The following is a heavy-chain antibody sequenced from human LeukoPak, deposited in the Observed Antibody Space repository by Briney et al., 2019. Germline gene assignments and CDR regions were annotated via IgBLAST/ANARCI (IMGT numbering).Heavy chain of an antibody. J-gene: IGHJ4*02. V-gene: IGHV1-18*01. D-gene: IGHD5/OR15-5a*01. CDR2: ISGYSGNT. CDR3: ARDAVSTTTVGGIDY. Sequence: ASVKVSCKASGYTFTNYGISLVRQAPGQGLEWMGWISGYSGNTKYAEKIQGRVTMTTDTSTSTTYTELRSLRSDDTAVYYCARDAVSTTTVGGIDYRGQGTLVTVSS. CDR1: GYTFTNYG.